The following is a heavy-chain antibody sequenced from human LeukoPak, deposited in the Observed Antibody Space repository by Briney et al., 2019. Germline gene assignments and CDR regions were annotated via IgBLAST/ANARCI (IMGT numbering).Heavy chain of an antibody. CDR1: GGSFSGYY. CDR3: AKGASYYYDNSWFDR. Sequence: SETLSLTCAVYGGSFSGYYWSWIRQPPGKGLEWIGEINHSGGTNYNPSLKSRVTISVDTSKNQSSLKLSSVTAADTAVCYCAKGASYYYDNSWFDRWGQGTLVTASS. J-gene: IGHJ5*02. V-gene: IGHV4-34*01. D-gene: IGHD3-22*01. CDR2: INHSGGT.